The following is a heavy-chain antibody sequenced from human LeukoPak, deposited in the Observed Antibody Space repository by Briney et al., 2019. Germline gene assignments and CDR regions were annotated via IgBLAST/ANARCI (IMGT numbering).Heavy chain of an antibody. V-gene: IGHV3-30*02. CDR2: LRYNGSNN. J-gene: IGHJ3*02. Sequence: GGSLRLSCAASGFTFSNYGMDWVRQAPGKGLEWVASLRYNGSNNCYADTVKVRFTISRDNSKNTLYLQMNSLRAEDTAVYYCAKKTIVGATVDAFDIWGQGTMVTVSS. CDR3: AKKTIVGATVDAFDI. CDR1: GFTFSNYG. D-gene: IGHD1-26*01.